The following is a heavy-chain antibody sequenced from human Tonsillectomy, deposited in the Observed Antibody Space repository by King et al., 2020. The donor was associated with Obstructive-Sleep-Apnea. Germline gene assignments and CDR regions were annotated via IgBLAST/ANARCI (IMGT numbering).Heavy chain of an antibody. CDR2: INWNGGST. V-gene: IGHV3-20*01. D-gene: IGHD3-22*01. CDR1: GFTFDDYG. J-gene: IGHJ6*02. CDR3: ARTSNYYDSSGYYSRDYYYYGMDV. Sequence: VQLVESGGGVVRPGGSLRLSCAASGFTFDDYGMSWVRQAPGKGLEWVSGINWNGGSTGYADSVKGRFTISRENAKNSLYLQMNSLRAEDTALYHCARTSNYYDSSGYYSRDYYYYGMDVWGQGTTVTVSS.